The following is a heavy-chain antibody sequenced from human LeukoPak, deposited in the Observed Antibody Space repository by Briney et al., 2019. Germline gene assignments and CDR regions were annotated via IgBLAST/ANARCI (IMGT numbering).Heavy chain of an antibody. Sequence: GGSLRLSCAASGFTFSSYAMSWVRQAPGKGLEWVAVISYDGSNKYYADSVKGRFTISRDNSKNTLYLQMNSLRAEDTAVYYCANLWGREVGIDYWGQGTLVTVSS. V-gene: IGHV3-30*18. CDR1: GFTFSSYA. CDR3: ANLWGREVGIDY. CDR2: ISYDGSNK. J-gene: IGHJ4*02. D-gene: IGHD1-26*01.